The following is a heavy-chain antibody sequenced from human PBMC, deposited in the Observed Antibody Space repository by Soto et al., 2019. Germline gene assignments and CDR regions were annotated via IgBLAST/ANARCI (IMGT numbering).Heavy chain of an antibody. V-gene: IGHV2-5*02. Sequence: KESGPPLVRPAQTLTLTCAFSGFSLTTTHMGVAWIRQPPGKALEWLALIHWDDDKRNSPSLKNRLAISKDTSRNRVVLTITNMNPEDTGTYFCAHAGDYDLLSFDHWGPGTLVTVSS. CDR3: AHAGDYDLLSFDH. CDR2: IHWDDDK. J-gene: IGHJ4*02. CDR1: GFSLTTTHMG. D-gene: IGHD4-17*01.